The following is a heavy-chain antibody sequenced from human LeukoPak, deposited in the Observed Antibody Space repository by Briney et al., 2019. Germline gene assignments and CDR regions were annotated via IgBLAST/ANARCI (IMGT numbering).Heavy chain of an antibody. CDR1: GGTFSSYG. CDR2: ISAYNGNT. CDR3: ARSELGYCSSTSCPSYDY. Sequence: GASVKVSCKASGGTFSSYGISWVRQAPGQGLEWMGWISAYNGNTNYAQKLQGRVTMTTDTSTSTAYMELRSLRSDDTAVYYCARSELGYCSSTSCPSYDYWGQGTLVTVSS. D-gene: IGHD2-2*01. V-gene: IGHV1-18*01. J-gene: IGHJ4*02.